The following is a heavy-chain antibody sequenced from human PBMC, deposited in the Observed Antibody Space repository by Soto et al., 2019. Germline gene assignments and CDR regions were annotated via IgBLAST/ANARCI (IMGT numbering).Heavy chain of an antibody. D-gene: IGHD5-12*01. Sequence: GGSLRLSCAASGFTFSSYGMHWVRQAPGKGLERVAVISYDGSNKYYADSVKGRFTISRDNSKNTLYLQMNSLRAEDTAVYYCAKSEGRLVDIVATGLDYWGQGTLVTVSS. CDR3: AKSEGRLVDIVATGLDY. J-gene: IGHJ4*02. CDR1: GFTFSSYG. CDR2: ISYDGSNK. V-gene: IGHV3-30*18.